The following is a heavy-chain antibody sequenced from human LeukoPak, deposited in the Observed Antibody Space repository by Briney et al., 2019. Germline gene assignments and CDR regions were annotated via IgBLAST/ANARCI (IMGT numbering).Heavy chain of an antibody. CDR3: ARRLPQGGGSFSFDY. Sequence: AGESLKISCKGSGYSFTSYWIGWVRQMPGKGLEWMGIIYPGDSDTRYSPSFQGQVTISADKSISTAYLQWSSLKASDTAMYYCARRLPQGGGSFSFDYWGQGTLVTVSS. J-gene: IGHJ4*02. CDR1: GYSFTSYW. CDR2: IYPGDSDT. D-gene: IGHD2-15*01. V-gene: IGHV5-51*01.